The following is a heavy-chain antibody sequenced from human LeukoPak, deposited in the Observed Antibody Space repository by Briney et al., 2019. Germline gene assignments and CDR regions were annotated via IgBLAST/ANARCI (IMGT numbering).Heavy chain of an antibody. CDR3: ARESENDYYDSSGYYAH. Sequence: SQTLSLTCAISGDSVSSNSAAWNWIRQPPSRGLEWLGRTYYRSKWYNDYAVSVKSRITINPDTSKNQFSLQLNSVTPEDTAVYYCARESENDYYDSSGYYAHWGQGTLVTVSS. V-gene: IGHV6-1*01. CDR1: GDSVSSNSAA. D-gene: IGHD3-22*01. J-gene: IGHJ4*02. CDR2: TYYRSKWYN.